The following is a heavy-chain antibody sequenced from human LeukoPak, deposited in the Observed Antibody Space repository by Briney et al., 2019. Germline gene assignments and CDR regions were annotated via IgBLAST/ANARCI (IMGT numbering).Heavy chain of an antibody. D-gene: IGHD6-13*01. CDR3: ARAQLGSSSWYLFDY. Sequence: GGSLKLSCAASGFTFSSYAMHWVRQAPGKGLEWVAVISYDGSNKYYADSVKGRFTISRDNSKNTLYLQMNSLRAEDTAVYYCARAQLGSSSWYLFDYWGQGTLVTVSS. J-gene: IGHJ4*02. V-gene: IGHV3-30-3*01. CDR2: ISYDGSNK. CDR1: GFTFSSYA.